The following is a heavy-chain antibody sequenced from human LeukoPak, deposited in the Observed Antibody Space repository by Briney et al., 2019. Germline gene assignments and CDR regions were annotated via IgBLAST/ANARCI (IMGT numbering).Heavy chain of an antibody. CDR2: INHSGST. D-gene: IGHD2-15*01. CDR3: ARPGYCSGGSCSDY. Sequence: SETLSLTCAVYGGSFSGYYWSWIRQPPGKGLEWIGEINHSGSTNYNPSLKSRVTISVDTSKNQFSLKLSSVTAADTAVYYCARPGYCSGGSCSDYWGQGTLVTVSS. J-gene: IGHJ4*02. CDR1: GGSFSGYY. V-gene: IGHV4-34*01.